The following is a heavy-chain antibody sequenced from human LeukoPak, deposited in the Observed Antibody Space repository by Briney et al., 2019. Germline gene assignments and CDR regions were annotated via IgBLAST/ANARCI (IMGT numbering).Heavy chain of an antibody. Sequence: GGSLRLSCAASGFTFSSYSMNWVRQAPGKGLEWVSSISSSSSYIYYADSVKGRFTISRDNAKSSLYLQMNSLRAEDTAVYYCAKDLVAYCGGDCFIFDYWGQGTLVTVSS. CDR1: GFTFSSYS. CDR3: AKDLVAYCGGDCFIFDY. D-gene: IGHD2-21*01. J-gene: IGHJ4*02. V-gene: IGHV3-21*04. CDR2: ISSSSSYI.